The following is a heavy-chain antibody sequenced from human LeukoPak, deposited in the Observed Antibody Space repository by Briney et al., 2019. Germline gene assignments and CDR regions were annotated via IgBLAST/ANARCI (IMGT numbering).Heavy chain of an antibody. D-gene: IGHD2-8*01. CDR2: ISYSGST. CDR3: ARPRLGGNGAFEF. V-gene: IGHV4-59*08. CDR1: GGSISSYY. J-gene: IGHJ4*02. Sequence: PSETLSLTCAVSGGSISSYYWSWIRQSPGKGLEWIGYISYSGSTNYNPSLRSRLTISVDTSRNQFSLRLSPVTAADTAVYYCARPRLGGNGAFEFWGQGALVTVSS.